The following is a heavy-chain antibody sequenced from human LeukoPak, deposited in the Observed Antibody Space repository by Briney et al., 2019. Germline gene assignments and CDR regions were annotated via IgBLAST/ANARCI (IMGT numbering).Heavy chain of an antibody. D-gene: IGHD2-2*02. CDR2: IRYDGSNK. Sequence: GGSPRLSCAASGFTFSSYGMHWVRQAPGKGLEWVAFIRYDGSNKYYADSVKGRFTISRDNSKNTLYLQMNSLRAEDTAVYYCAKDWGRDIVVVPAAISLDYWGQGTLVTVSS. CDR3: AKDWGRDIVVVPAAISLDY. V-gene: IGHV3-30*02. CDR1: GFTFSSYG. J-gene: IGHJ4*02.